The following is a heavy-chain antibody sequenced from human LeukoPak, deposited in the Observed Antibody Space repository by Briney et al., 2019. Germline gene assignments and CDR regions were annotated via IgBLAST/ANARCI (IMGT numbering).Heavy chain of an antibody. CDR3: AKDYVVVTSTHIV. CDR1: AFTFSSYC. Sequence: GGSLRLSCAASAFTFSSYCTHWVRQAPGKGLEWGAVISYDGSNKYYAESVKGRFTISRDNSENTLYLQMNSLRAEGTSVYYCAKDYVVVTSTHIVWGQGTLVTVSS. CDR2: ISYDGSNK. V-gene: IGHV3-30*18. J-gene: IGHJ4*02. D-gene: IGHD3-22*01.